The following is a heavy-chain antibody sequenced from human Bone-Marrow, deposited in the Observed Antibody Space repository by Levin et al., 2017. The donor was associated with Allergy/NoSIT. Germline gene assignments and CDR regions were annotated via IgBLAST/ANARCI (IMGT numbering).Heavy chain of an antibody. Sequence: GESLKISCAASGFSFSDYEMNWVRQAPGKGLEWISYISSSGSTKYYADSVKGRFTISTKNSLYLQMNSLRADDTAIYYCAKCKSGFGITIFGVGLDPWGQGTLVTVSS. CDR1: GFSFSDYE. CDR3: AKCKSGFGITIFGVGLDP. CDR2: ISSSGSTK. V-gene: IGHV3-48*03. D-gene: IGHD3-3*01. J-gene: IGHJ5*02.